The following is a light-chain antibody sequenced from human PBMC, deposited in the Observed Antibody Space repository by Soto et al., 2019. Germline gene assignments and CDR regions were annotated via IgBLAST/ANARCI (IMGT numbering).Light chain of an antibody. CDR3: QQTYTAIHT. J-gene: IGKJ2*01. CDR2: AAS. Sequence: IQMTQSPYSLSASVGDRVTITCRASQIVNTHFNWYQQKPGKAPKLLIYAASALQSGVPSRFSCSGSGTEFTLTISSLQPEDFATYYCQQTYTAIHTFGQGTKLEIK. CDR1: QIVNTH. V-gene: IGKV1-39*01.